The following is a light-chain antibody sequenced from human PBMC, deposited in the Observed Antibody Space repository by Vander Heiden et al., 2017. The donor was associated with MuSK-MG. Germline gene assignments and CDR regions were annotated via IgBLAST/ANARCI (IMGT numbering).Light chain of an antibody. J-gene: IGLJ3*02. V-gene: IGLV2-23*02. CDR1: SRDIGSYNL. CDR3: CSDAGSDTLV. CDR2: EVS. Sequence: QSALTQPASVSGSPGQSIPISCTGTSRDIGSYNLVSWYQQYPGKVPKLMVYEVSKRPAGVSNRFSGSISGNTASLTISGLQAEDEADYYCCSDAGSDTLVFGGGTKLAVL.